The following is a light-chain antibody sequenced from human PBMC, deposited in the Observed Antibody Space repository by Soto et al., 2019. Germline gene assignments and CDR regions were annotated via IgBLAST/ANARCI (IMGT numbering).Light chain of an antibody. CDR3: QQSYTFPRT. CDR1: QTVSKF. Sequence: VEMTQSASSLSASIGDRVTIACRASQTVSKFVNWYQQKPGEVPTLLIFTTSALHSGVPSRFSGSGSGTEFTLTINGLQPEDFATYYCQQSYTFPRTFAPGTKVDI. V-gene: IGKV1-39*01. CDR2: TTS. J-gene: IGKJ1*01.